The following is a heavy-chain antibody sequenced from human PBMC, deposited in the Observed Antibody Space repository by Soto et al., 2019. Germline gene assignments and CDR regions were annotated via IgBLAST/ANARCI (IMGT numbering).Heavy chain of an antibody. J-gene: IGHJ4*02. V-gene: IGHV1-69*02. CDR1: GGTFSSYT. D-gene: IGHD4-17*01. Sequence: QVQLVQSGAEVKKPGSSVKVSCKASGGTFSSYTISWVRQAPGQGLEWMGRIIPILGIANYAQKFQGRVTSTADKATSTAYMDLSSLRSEDTAVYYCARTGYGGKGTFDYWGQGTLVTVSS. CDR3: ARTGYGGKGTFDY. CDR2: IIPILGIA.